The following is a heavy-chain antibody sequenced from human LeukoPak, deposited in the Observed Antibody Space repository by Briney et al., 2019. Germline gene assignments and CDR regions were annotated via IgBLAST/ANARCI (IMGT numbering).Heavy chain of an antibody. CDR2: IIPIFGTA. CDR1: GDTFSSYA. J-gene: IGHJ6*03. D-gene: IGHD1-14*01. Sequence: GASVKVSCKASGDTFSSYAISWVRQAPGQGLEWMGGIIPIFGTANYAQKFQGRVTITADKSTSTAYMELSSLRSDDTVVYYCARAGPNYYYYYMDVWGKGTTVTISS. V-gene: IGHV1-69*06. CDR3: ARAGPNYYYYYMDV.